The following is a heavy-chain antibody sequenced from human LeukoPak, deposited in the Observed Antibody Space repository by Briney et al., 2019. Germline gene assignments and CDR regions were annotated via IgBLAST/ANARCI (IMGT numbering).Heavy chain of an antibody. V-gene: IGHV3-74*01. Sequence: GGPLRLSCAASGFTFSTSWMHWVRQAPGKGPVWVSRINPDGSSTNYAASVKGRFTVSRDNAENTLYLQMNSLSPEDTGVYYCSSYNWNSAAYWGQGTLVTVSS. D-gene: IGHD1-7*01. CDR3: SSYNWNSAAY. CDR1: GFTFSTSW. CDR2: INPDGSST. J-gene: IGHJ4*02.